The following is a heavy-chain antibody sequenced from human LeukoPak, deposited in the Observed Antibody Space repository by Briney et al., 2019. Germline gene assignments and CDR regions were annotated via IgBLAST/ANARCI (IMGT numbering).Heavy chain of an antibody. CDR3: AKDIRSSSAAFDY. D-gene: IGHD6-19*01. CDR1: GFTFSYYA. J-gene: IGHJ4*02. Sequence: GGSPRLSCAASGFTFSYYAMSWVRQAPGKGLEWVSSIAERGGGTYYADYVRGRFTISRDNAKNSLYLQMNSLRAEDTALYYCAKDIRSSSAAFDYWGQGTLVTVSS. V-gene: IGHV3-20*04. CDR2: IAERGGGT.